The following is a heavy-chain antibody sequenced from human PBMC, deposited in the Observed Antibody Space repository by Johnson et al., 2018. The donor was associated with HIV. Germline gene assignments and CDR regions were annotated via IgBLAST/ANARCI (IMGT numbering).Heavy chain of an antibody. CDR2: ISYDGSNK. CDR3: ARGGIIHDAFDI. D-gene: IGHD1-1*01. V-gene: IGHV3-30*04. J-gene: IGHJ3*02. CDR1: GFTFSSYT. Sequence: QVQLVESGGGVVRPGGSLRLSCVASGFTFSSYTMHWVRQAPGKGLAWVAVISYDGSNKYFADSVKGRFTISRDNSKNTLYLQMSSLRAEDTAVYYCARGGIIHDAFDIWGQGTMVTVSS.